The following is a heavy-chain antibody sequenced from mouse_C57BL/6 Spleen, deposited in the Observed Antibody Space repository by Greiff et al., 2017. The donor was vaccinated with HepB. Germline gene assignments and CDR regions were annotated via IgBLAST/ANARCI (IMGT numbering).Heavy chain of an antibody. D-gene: IGHD1-1*01. V-gene: IGHV1-59*01. CDR1: GYTFTSYW. J-gene: IGHJ2*01. CDR2: IDPSDSYT. Sequence: QVQLQQPGAELVRPGTSVKLSCKASGYTFTSYWMHWVKQRPGQGLEWIGVIDPSDSYTNYNQKFKGKATLTVDTSSNTAYMQLSSLTSEDSAVYYCARGDYYGSSSYFDYWGQGTTLTVSS. CDR3: ARGDYYGSSSYFDY.